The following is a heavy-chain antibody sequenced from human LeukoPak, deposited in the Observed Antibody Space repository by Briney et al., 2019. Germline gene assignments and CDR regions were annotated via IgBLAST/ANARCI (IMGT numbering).Heavy chain of an antibody. Sequence: SETLSLTCTVSGGSISSSSYYWGWIRQPPGKGLEWIGSIYYSGSTYYNPSLKSRVTISVDTSKNQFSLKLSSVTAADTAVYYCASLTIFGVVVPWGQGTLVTVSS. CDR2: IYYSGST. V-gene: IGHV4-39*01. D-gene: IGHD3-3*01. J-gene: IGHJ5*02. CDR3: ASLTIFGVVVP. CDR1: GGSISSSSYY.